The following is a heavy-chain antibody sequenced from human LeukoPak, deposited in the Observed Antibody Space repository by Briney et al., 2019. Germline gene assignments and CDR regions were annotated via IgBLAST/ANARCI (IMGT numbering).Heavy chain of an antibody. Sequence: GESLKISCKGSGYSFTTYWNGWVRQMPGKGLELMGIIYPGDSDTTYSPSFQSNVTISADESISTAYLQWSSLKASDTAMYYCARRRDERGYKDIFDIWGQGTMVTVSS. J-gene: IGHJ3*02. CDR3: ARRRDERGYKDIFDI. CDR2: IYPGDSDT. CDR1: GYSFTTYW. V-gene: IGHV5-51*01. D-gene: IGHD5-18*01.